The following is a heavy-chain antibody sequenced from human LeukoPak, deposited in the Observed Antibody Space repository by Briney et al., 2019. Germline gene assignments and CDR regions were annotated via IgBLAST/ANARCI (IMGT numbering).Heavy chain of an antibody. V-gene: IGHV3-9*01. CDR3: AKTAGGLERPFDN. CDR2: ISWNSGNI. Sequence: GRSLRLSCAASGFTFDDYAMHWVRQAPGKGLEWVSGISWNSGNIGYADSVKGRFTISRDNAKNSPYLQMNSLRAEDTALYYCAKTAGGLERPFDNWGEGNLVTASS. CDR1: GFTFDDYA. J-gene: IGHJ4*02. D-gene: IGHD1-1*01.